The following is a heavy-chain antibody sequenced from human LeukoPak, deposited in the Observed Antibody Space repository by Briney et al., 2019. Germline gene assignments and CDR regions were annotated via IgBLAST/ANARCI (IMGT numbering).Heavy chain of an antibody. CDR1: GFSFSTYG. V-gene: IGHV3-23*01. CDR2: VTGAGSST. Sequence: PGGSLRLSCSASGFSFSTYGMSWVRQAPGKGLEWVSTVTGAGSSTYYADSVKGRFTISRDNSKNTLSLQMNSLRVEDTAMYFCAKDIQLSTWGLGTMVTVSS. CDR3: AKDIQLST. D-gene: IGHD5-24*01. J-gene: IGHJ3*01.